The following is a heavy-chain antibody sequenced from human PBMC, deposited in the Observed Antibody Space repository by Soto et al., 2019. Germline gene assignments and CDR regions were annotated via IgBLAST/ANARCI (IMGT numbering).Heavy chain of an antibody. Sequence: QVQLMQSGAEVKKPGASVKVSCKASGYTFTSHGISWVRQAPGQGPEWMGWISASNGDTNYAQKFQGRLIVTTDTSTSTGYMELRSVRSEDSAVYYCARMVRGSNIDNYHYMDVWGTGTTVTVSS. V-gene: IGHV1-18*01. CDR3: ARMVRGSNIDNYHYMDV. CDR1: GYTFTSHG. D-gene: IGHD3-10*01. J-gene: IGHJ6*03. CDR2: ISASNGDT.